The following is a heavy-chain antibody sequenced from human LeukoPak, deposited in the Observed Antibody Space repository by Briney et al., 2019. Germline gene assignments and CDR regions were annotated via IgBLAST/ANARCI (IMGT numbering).Heavy chain of an antibody. CDR2: IYSGGST. J-gene: IGHJ4*02. Sequence: GGSLRLSCAASGFTVSSNYMSWVRQAPGKGLEWVSVIYSGGSTYYADSVKGRFTISRDNSKNTLYLQMNSLRAEDTAVYYCAKSFDWFGESYDYWGQGTLITVSS. CDR3: AKSFDWFGESYDY. V-gene: IGHV3-53*01. D-gene: IGHD3-10*01. CDR1: GFTVSSNY.